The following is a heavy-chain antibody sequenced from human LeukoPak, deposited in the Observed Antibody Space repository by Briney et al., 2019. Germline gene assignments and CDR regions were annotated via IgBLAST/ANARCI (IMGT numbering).Heavy chain of an antibody. J-gene: IGHJ6*02. D-gene: IGHD1-26*01. V-gene: IGHV1-69*01. CDR1: GGTFSSYA. CDR3: ASNTHRGSSVVNYYYYGMDV. Sequence: SVKVSCKASGGTFSSYAISWVRQAPGQELEWMGGIIPIFGTANYAQKFQGRVMITADESTSTAYMELSSLRSEDTAVYYCASNTHRGSSVVNYYYYGMDVWGQGTTVTVSS. CDR2: IIPIFGTA.